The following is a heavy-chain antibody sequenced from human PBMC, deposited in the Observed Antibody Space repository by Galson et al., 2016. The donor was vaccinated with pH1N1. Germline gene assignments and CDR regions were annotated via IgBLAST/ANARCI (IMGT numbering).Heavy chain of an antibody. CDR2: INPNRGGT. D-gene: IGHD5/OR15-5a*01. CDR3: AREVDDGPPGDRSYWFDP. CDR1: GYTFTGYY. V-gene: IGHV1-2*06. J-gene: IGHJ5*02. Sequence: SCKASGYTFTGYYIQWVRQAPGQGFEWMGRINPNRGGTYYAQKFQDRVTMTRDTSNTTAYMVLSGLTHDDTAVYYCAREVDDGPPGDRSYWFDPWGQGTLVTVSS.